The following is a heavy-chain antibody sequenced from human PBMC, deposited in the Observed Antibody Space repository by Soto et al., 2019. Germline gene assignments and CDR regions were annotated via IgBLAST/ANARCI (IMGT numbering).Heavy chain of an antibody. CDR2: IIPIFGTA. V-gene: IGHV1-69*01. J-gene: IGHJ6*02. CDR3: ARKREQLASYYYYGMDV. CDR1: GGTFSSYA. D-gene: IGHD6-6*01. Sequence: QVQLVQSGAEVKKPGSSVKVSCKASGGTFSSYAISWVRQAPGQGLEWMGGIIPIFGTANYAQKFQGRVTITADESTRTAYMELSRLRSEDTAVYYCARKREQLASYYYYGMDVWGQGTTVTVSS.